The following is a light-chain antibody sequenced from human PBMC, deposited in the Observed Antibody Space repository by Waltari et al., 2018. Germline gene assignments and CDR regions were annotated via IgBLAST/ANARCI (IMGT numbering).Light chain of an antibody. V-gene: IGLV3-9*01. CDR3: QVWDSSTDVV. Sequence: SYELTQPLSVSVALGQTASISCGGNNIGPKNVHWYQQKPGQDPGLVIHSDYNRPSGIPERFSGSNSGNTATLTISGAQAGDEADYFCQVWDSSTDVVFGGGTKLTVL. CDR2: SDY. CDR1: NIGPKN. J-gene: IGLJ2*01.